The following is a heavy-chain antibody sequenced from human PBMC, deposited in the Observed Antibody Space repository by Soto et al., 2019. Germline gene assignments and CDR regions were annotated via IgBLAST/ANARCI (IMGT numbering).Heavy chain of an antibody. D-gene: IGHD3-3*02. Sequence: SQTPSLTCAISGDSVFSNSAAWNWIRQSPSRGLEWLGRTYYRSKWYNDYAGSVRSRITINPDTSKNQFSLHLNSVTPDDTAVYYCARDLSGFFQHWGLGTLVTVS. J-gene: IGHJ1*01. CDR2: TYYRSKWYN. CDR1: GDSVFSNSAA. V-gene: IGHV6-1*01. CDR3: ARDLSGFFQH.